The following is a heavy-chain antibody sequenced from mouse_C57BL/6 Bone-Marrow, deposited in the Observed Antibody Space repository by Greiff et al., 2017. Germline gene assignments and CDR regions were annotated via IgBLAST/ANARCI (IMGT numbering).Heavy chain of an antibody. V-gene: IGHV1-81*01. CDR1: GYTFTSYG. CDR3: ARRQIYDGYYETDAFAY. CDR2: IYPRSGNT. Sequence: VQLQQSGAELARPGASVKLSCKASGYTFTSYGISWVKQRTGQGLEWIGEIYPRSGNTYYNEKFKGKATLTADKSSSTAYMELRSLTSEDSAVSFCARRQIYDGYYETDAFAYWGQGTLVTVSA. J-gene: IGHJ3*01. D-gene: IGHD2-3*01.